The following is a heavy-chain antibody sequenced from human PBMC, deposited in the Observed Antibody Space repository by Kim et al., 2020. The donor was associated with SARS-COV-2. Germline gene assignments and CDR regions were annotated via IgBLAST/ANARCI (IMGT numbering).Heavy chain of an antibody. D-gene: IGHD6-19*01. Sequence: GGSLRLSCAASGFTFSSYSMNWVRQAPGKGLEWVSSISSSSSYIYYADSVKGRFTISRDNAKNSLYLQMNSLRAEDTAVYYCARDQDSSGWYSDDAFDIWGQGTMVTVSS. CDR2: ISSSSSYI. CDR3: ARDQDSSGWYSDDAFDI. V-gene: IGHV3-21*01. J-gene: IGHJ3*02. CDR1: GFTFSSYS.